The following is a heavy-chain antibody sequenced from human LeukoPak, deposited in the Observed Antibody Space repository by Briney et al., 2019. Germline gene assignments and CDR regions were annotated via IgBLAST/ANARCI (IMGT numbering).Heavy chain of an antibody. CDR2: ISTSGGTT. CDR3: AREGYSSKWFDP. V-gene: IGHV3-21*01. Sequence: RGSLRLSCAASGFTFSSYAVSWVRQAPGKGLEWVSTISTSGGTTYYADSVKGRFTISRDNAKNSLYLQMNSLRAEDTAVYYCAREGYSSKWFDPWGQGTLATVSS. D-gene: IGHD6-13*01. CDR1: GFTFSSYA. J-gene: IGHJ5*02.